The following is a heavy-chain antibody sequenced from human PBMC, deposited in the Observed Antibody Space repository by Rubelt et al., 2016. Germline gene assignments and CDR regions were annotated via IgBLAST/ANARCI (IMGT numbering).Heavy chain of an antibody. CDR2: INHSGST. CDR3: ASIPGRIAARPFYFDY. J-gene: IGHJ4*02. V-gene: IGHV4-34*01. Sequence: QVQLQQWGAGLLKPSETLSLTCAVYGGSFSGYYWSWIRQPPGKGLEWIGEINHSGSTNYNPSLKSRVTISVDTSKNQFSLKLSSVTAADTAVYYCASIPGRIAARPFYFDYWGQGTLVTVSS. D-gene: IGHD6-6*01. CDR1: GGSFSGYY.